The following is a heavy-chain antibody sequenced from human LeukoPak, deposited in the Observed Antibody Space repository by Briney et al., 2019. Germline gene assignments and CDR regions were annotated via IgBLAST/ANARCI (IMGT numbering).Heavy chain of an antibody. V-gene: IGHV1-46*01. CDR3: ARDTRPYYDYVWGSYLGDAFDI. CDR2: INPSGGST. CDR1: GYTFTSYY. J-gene: IGHJ3*02. D-gene: IGHD3-16*01. Sequence: ASVKVSCKASGYTFTSYYMHWVRQAPGQGLEWMGIINPSGGSTSYAQKFQGRVTMTRDMSISTAYMELSRLRSDDTAVYYCARDTRPYYDYVWGSYLGDAFDIWGQGTMVTVSS.